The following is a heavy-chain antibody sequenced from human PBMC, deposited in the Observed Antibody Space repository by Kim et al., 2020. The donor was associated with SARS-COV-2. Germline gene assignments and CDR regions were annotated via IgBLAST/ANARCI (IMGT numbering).Heavy chain of an antibody. CDR2: IKHSGST. V-gene: IGHV4-34*01. J-gene: IGHJ3*02. D-gene: IGHD3-10*01. CDR3: ARGLRSLIGGGFDI. Sequence: SETLSLTCAVYGGSFSGYDWSWIRQPPGKGLEWIGEIKHSGSTNYNPSLKSRVTISVDTSKNQFSLKLSSVTAADTAAYYCARGLRSLIGGGFDIWGQGT. CDR1: GGSFSGYD.